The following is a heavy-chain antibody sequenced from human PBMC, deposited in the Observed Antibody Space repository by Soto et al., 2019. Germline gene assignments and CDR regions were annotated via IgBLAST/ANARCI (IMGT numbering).Heavy chain of an antibody. CDR1: GGSISSGGYY. CDR3: ARDRRGIAAAGTPINWFDY. J-gene: IGHJ4*02. Sequence: SETLSLTCTVSGGSISSGGYYWSWIRQHPGKGLEWIGYIYYSGSTYYNPSLKSRVTISVDTSKNQFSLKLSSVTAADTAVYYCARDRRGIAAAGTPINWFDYWGQGTLVTVSS. CDR2: IYYSGST. V-gene: IGHV4-31*03. D-gene: IGHD6-13*01.